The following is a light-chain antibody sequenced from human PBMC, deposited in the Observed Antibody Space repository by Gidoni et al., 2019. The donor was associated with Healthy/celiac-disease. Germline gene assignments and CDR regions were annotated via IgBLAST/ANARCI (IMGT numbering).Light chain of an antibody. J-gene: IGKJ2*01. CDR1: QSVSSN. CDR3: QQYNNWPYT. Sequence: EIVMTQSPATLSVSPGERATLSCRASQSVSSNLAWYQQKPGQAPRLLIYGASTRATGIPARCSGSGYGTEFTLTISSLKSEDFAVYYCQQYNNWPYTFGQGTKLEIK. V-gene: IGKV3-15*01. CDR2: GAS.